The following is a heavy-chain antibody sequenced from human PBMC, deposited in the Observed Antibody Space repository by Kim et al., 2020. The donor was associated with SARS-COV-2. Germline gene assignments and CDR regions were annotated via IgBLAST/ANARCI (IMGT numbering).Heavy chain of an antibody. J-gene: IGHJ4*02. D-gene: IGHD2-15*01. CDR2: ISGSGGST. Sequence: GGSLRLSCAASGFTFSSYAMSWVRQAPGKGLEWVSAISGSGGSTYYADSVKGRFTISRDNSKNTLYLQMNSLRAEDTAVYYCAKDSCSGGSCLHGDRGRENFDYWGQGTLVTVSS. V-gene: IGHV3-23*01. CDR1: GFTFSSYA. CDR3: AKDSCSGGSCLHGDRGRENFDY.